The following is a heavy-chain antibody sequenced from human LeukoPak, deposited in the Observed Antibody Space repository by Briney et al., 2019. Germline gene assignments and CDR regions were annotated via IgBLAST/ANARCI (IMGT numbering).Heavy chain of an antibody. CDR1: GGSISSNY. Sequence: SETLSLTCTVSGGSISSNYWSWIRQPPGKGLEWIGYIYYSGSTNYNPSLKSRVTISVDTSKSQFSLKLSSVTAADTAVYYCARHGWELPPDYWGQGTLVTVSS. CDR3: ARHGWELPPDY. V-gene: IGHV4-59*01. J-gene: IGHJ4*02. CDR2: IYYSGST. D-gene: IGHD1-26*01.